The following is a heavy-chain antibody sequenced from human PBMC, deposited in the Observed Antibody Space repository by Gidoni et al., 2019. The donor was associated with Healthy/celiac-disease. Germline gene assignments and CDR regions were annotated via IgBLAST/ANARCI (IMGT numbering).Heavy chain of an antibody. Sequence: QVQLLQSGAEVKKPGASVKVSCKASGCTFTGYYMHWVRQAPGQGLQWMGWINPNSGGTNYAQKFQGRVTMTRDTSISTAYMELSRLRSDDTAVYYCAGAPTGSSSWYSYYYYYGMDVWGQGTTVTVSS. CDR2: INPNSGGT. J-gene: IGHJ6*02. V-gene: IGHV1-2*02. D-gene: IGHD6-13*01. CDR3: AGAPTGSSSWYSYYYYYGMDV. CDR1: GCTFTGYY.